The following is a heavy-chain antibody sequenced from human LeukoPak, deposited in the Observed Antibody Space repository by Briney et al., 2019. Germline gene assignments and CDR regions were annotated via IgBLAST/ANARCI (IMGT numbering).Heavy chain of an antibody. J-gene: IGHJ4*02. D-gene: IGHD2-21*02. CDR2: IYHSGST. CDR3: ARGSVGGGDPYDY. CDR1: GFTFSSYG. Sequence: PGGSLRLSCAASGFTFSSYGMHWVRQPPGKGLEWIGEIYHSGSTNYNPSFKSRVTISVDKSKNQFSLKLSSVTAADTAVYYCARGSVGGGDPYDYWGQGTLVTVSS. V-gene: IGHV4-4*02.